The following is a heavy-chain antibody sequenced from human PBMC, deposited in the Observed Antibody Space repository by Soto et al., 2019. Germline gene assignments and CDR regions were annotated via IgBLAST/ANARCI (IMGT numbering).Heavy chain of an antibody. Sequence: SETLSLTCTVSGGSISSSSYYWGWIRQPPGKGLEWIGSIYYSGSTYYNPSLKSRVTISVDTSKNQFSLKLSSVTAADTAVYYCAREIGQLDDFDIWGQGTMVTVSS. J-gene: IGHJ3*02. CDR1: GGSISSSSYY. CDR2: IYYSGST. V-gene: IGHV4-39*07. CDR3: AREIGQLDDFDI. D-gene: IGHD6-6*01.